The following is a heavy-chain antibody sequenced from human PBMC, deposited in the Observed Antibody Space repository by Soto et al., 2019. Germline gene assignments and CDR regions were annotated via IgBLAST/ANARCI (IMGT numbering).Heavy chain of an antibody. CDR3: AHSRGLGELAFAH. D-gene: IGHD3-10*01. Sequence: QITLKESGPTLANPTQTLTLTCTFSGFSLSTARASVGWLRQPPGKALEWLALMYWDDDKRYSPSLKSRLTSTKDTSTNQVVLTLSNMDPVDTATYYRAHSRGLGELAFAHWGQGTQVTVSS. CDR1: GFSLSTARAS. V-gene: IGHV2-5*02. J-gene: IGHJ4*02. CDR2: MYWDDDK.